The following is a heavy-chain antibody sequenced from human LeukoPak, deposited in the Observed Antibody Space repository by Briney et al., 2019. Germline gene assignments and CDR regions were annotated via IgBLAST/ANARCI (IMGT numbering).Heavy chain of an antibody. CDR1: GGSISTSNYS. CDR3: ARYYYDSSGYYYVSKPENTFDD. CDR2: NSYSGCS. D-gene: IGHD3-22*01. V-gene: IGHV4-39*07. Sequence: PSETLSLTCTVSGGSISTSNYSWIWLRQPPGKGLEWIGSNSYSGCSFYNPSLKSRVTISVDTSKNQFSQKMSSVTAADTAVYYCARYYYDSSGYYYVSKPENTFDDWGQGTLVTVSS. J-gene: IGHJ4*02.